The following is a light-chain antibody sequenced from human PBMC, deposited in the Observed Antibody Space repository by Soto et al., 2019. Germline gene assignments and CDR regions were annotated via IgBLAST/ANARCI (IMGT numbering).Light chain of an antibody. CDR2: GAA. CDR3: PHYAST. CDR1: QSVTSNY. J-gene: IGKJ1*01. V-gene: IGKV3-20*01. Sequence: VLTQSPGTLSLSPGERATLSCSASQSVTSNYLAWYQQKPGQAPRLLIYGAASRATGVPYRFSGSGSATDFTLTISRLEPEDFAVYFCPHYASTCDQGIKVEIK.